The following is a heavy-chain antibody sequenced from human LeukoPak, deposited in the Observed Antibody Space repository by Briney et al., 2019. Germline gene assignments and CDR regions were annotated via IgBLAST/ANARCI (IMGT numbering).Heavy chain of an antibody. CDR3: ARARGKWEPHYYFDY. CDR1: GYSISSGYY. Sequence: SETLSLTCTVSGYSISSGYYWGWIRQPPGKGLEWIGTIYYSGSTYYNPSLKSRVTISVDTSKNQFSLKLSSVTAADTAVYYCARARGKWEPHYYFDYWGQGTLVTVSS. D-gene: IGHD1-26*01. J-gene: IGHJ4*02. CDR2: IYYSGST. V-gene: IGHV4-38-2*02.